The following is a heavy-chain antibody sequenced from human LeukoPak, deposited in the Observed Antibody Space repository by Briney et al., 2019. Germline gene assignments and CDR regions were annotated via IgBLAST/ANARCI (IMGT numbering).Heavy chain of an antibody. D-gene: IGHD3-16*01. J-gene: IGHJ5*02. V-gene: IGHV3-48*01. CDR3: ARDSNWANWFDP. Sequence: GGSLRLSCAASGFTFSSYWMSWVRQAPGKGLEWIAYIGSSNGDIKYADSVKGRFTISRDNAKNSLFLQMNSLRAEDTAVYYCARDSNWANWFDPWGQGTLVTVSS. CDR2: IGSSNGDI. CDR1: GFTFSSYW.